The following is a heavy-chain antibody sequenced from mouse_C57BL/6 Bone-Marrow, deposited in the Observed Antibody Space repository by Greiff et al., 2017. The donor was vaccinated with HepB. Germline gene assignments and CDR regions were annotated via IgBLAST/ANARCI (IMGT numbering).Heavy chain of an antibody. V-gene: IGHV2-2*01. CDR1: GFSLTSYG. CDR3: ARGGLVARRGYFDY. CDR2: IWSGGST. D-gene: IGHD1-1*02. Sequence: VKLQQSGPGLVQPSQSLSITCTVSGFSLTSYGVHWVRQSPGKGLEWLGVIWSGGSTDYNAAFISRLSISKDNSKSHVFFKMNSLQADDTAIYYCARGGLVARRGYFDYWGQGTTLTVSS. J-gene: IGHJ2*01.